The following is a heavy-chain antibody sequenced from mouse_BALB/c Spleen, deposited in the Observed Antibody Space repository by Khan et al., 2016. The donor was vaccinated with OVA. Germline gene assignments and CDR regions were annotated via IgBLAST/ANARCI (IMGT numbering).Heavy chain of an antibody. CDR3: ARERRRGGFAY. Sequence: VELVESGPGLVAPSQNLSITCTASGFSLTAYGVNWVRQSPGKGLEWLGMIWGDGSTDYNSALKSRLSISKDNSQSQVFLKMNSLRADDTARYYCARERRRGGFAYWGQGTLVTVSA. D-gene: IGHD1-2*01. V-gene: IGHV2-6-7*01. J-gene: IGHJ3*01. CDR2: IWGDGST. CDR1: GFSLTAYG.